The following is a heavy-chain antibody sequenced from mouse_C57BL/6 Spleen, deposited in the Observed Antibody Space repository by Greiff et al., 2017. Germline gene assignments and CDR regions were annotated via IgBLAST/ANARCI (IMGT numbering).Heavy chain of an antibody. J-gene: IGHJ2*01. D-gene: IGHD3-2*02. V-gene: IGHV1-7*01. CDR3: ARSAQALYFDY. CDR1: GYTFTSYR. CDR2: INPSSGYT. Sequence: QVQLKQSGAELAKPGASVKLSCKASGYTFTSYRMHWVKQRPGQGLEWIGYINPSSGYTKYNQKFKDKATLTADKSSSTAYMQLSSLTYEDSAVYYCARSAQALYFDYWGQGTTLTVSS.